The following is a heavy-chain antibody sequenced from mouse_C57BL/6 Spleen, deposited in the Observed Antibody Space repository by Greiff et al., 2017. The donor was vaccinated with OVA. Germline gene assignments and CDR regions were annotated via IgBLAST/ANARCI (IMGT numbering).Heavy chain of an antibody. V-gene: IGHV1-80*01. CDR3: ARWTYYYGSSSFDY. Sequence: QVQLQQSGAELVKPGASVKISCKASGYAFSSYWMNWVKQRPGKGLEWIGQIYPGDGDTNYNGKFKGKATLTADKSSSTAYMQLSSLTSEDSAVYFCARWTYYYGSSSFDYWGQGTTLTVSS. CDR1: GYAFSSYW. D-gene: IGHD1-1*01. J-gene: IGHJ2*01. CDR2: IYPGDGDT.